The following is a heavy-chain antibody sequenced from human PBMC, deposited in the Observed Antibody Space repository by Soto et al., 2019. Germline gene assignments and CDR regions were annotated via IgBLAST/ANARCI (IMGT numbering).Heavy chain of an antibody. CDR2: IIPLLGIA. V-gene: IGHV1-69*02. J-gene: IGHJ6*03. CDR1: GGTFSSYT. Sequence: QVQLVQSGAEVKKPGSSVKVSCKASGGTFSSYTISWVRQAPGQGLEWMGRIIPLLGIANDAQKFQGRVTSTADKSTSTAYMELSSLRSEDAAVYCCARAAASGAIPNYYMDVWGKGTTVTVSS. D-gene: IGHD1-26*01. CDR3: ARAAASGAIPNYYMDV.